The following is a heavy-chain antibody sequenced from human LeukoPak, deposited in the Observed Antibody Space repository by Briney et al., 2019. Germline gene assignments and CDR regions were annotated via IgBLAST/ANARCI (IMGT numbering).Heavy chain of an antibody. CDR1: GFTFSSYA. J-gene: IGHJ4*02. D-gene: IGHD1-14*01. CDR3: EKANSVGRPRKDRIPEDY. CDR2: ISGSCGST. V-gene: IGHV3-23*01. Sequence: GGALRLSCAASGFTFSSYAMRWVRQAPGKGLEWVSAISGSCGSTYYADSVKGRFTISRDNSKNTLYLQMNSIRAEDTAVYYCEKANSVGRPRKDRIPEDYRGQGTLVTVSS.